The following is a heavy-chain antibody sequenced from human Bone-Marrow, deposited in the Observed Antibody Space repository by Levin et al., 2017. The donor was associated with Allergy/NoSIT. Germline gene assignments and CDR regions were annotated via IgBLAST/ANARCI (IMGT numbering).Heavy chain of an antibody. CDR2: IRSGGDR. Sequence: SCAASGFSFSATVMSWVRQAPGKGLEWVSVIRSGGDRYLADSVKGRFSISRDNSKNTRYLQMNSLRVEDTAVYYCASMRPHGATWAGFFDDWGQGSLVTVSS. J-gene: IGHJ4*02. CDR3: ASMRPHGATWAGFFDD. D-gene: IGHD4/OR15-4a*01. CDR1: GFSFSATV. V-gene: IGHV3-23*01.